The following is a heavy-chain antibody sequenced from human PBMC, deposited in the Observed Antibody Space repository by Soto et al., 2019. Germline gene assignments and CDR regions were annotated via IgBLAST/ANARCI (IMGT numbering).Heavy chain of an antibody. CDR2: LNPYSGNT. CDR1: GYTFTSYD. Sequence: ASVKVSCKASGYTFTSYDINWVRQATGQGPEWMGWLNPYSGNTAYGQKFQGRLTMTWSTSMTTAYMELSSLRSDDTAVYYCARGRDSGDEAYDSWGQGTLVNVSS. J-gene: IGHJ4*02. CDR3: ARGRDSGDEAYDS. V-gene: IGHV1-8*02. D-gene: IGHD4-17*01.